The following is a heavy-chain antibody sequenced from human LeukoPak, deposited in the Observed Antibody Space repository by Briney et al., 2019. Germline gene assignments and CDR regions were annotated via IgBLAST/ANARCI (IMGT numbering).Heavy chain of an antibody. CDR1: GFTVSRYY. J-gene: IGHJ4*02. CDR2: IYSGGSA. CDR3: ARGDSVVTAAY. D-gene: IGHD2-21*02. Sequence: GGSLRLSCAASGFTVSRYYISWVRQAPGKGLEWVSVIYSGGSAYYADSVKGRFTISRDNSKNTLCLQMNSLRAEDTAVYYCARGDSVVTAAYWGQGTLVTVSS. V-gene: IGHV3-53*01.